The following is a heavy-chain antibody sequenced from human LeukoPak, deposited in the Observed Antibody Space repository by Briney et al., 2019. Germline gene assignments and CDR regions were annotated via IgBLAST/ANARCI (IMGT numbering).Heavy chain of an antibody. D-gene: IGHD4/OR15-4a*01. J-gene: IGHJ3*02. CDR1: GNTFTNNG. CDR2: INPNSGGT. V-gene: IGHV1-2*02. Sequence: GASVKVSCKASGNTFTNNGISWVRQAPGQGLEWMGWINPNSGGTNYAQKFQGRVTMTRDTSISTGYMELSRLTSDDTAVYYCARLRRDYDAQIYASDIWGQGTMVTVSS. CDR3: ARLRRDYDAQIYASDI.